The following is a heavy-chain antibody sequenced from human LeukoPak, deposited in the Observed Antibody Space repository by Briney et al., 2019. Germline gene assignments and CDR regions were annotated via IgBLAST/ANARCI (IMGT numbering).Heavy chain of an antibody. CDR1: GGTFSSYA. J-gene: IGHJ4*02. Sequence: SVKVSCKASGGTFSSYAISWARQAPGQGLEWMGGIIPIFGTANYAQKFQGRVTITTDESTSTAYMELSSLRSEDTAVYYCARGKRAVAGTLGYWGQGTLVTVSS. V-gene: IGHV1-69*05. D-gene: IGHD6-19*01. CDR3: ARGKRAVAGTLGY. CDR2: IIPIFGTA.